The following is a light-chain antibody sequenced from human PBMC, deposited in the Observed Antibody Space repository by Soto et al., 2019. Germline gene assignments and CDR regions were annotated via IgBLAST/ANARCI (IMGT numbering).Light chain of an antibody. CDR3: AAWDDSLNGVV. Sequence: QSLLTQPPSASGTPGQRVTISCSGSSSSIGSNTVNWYQQLPGTAPKLLIYSNNQRPSGVPDRFSGSKSGTSASLAISGLQSEDEADYYCAAWDDSLNGVVFGGGTKVTVL. CDR1: SSSIGSNT. V-gene: IGLV1-44*01. J-gene: IGLJ2*01. CDR2: SNN.